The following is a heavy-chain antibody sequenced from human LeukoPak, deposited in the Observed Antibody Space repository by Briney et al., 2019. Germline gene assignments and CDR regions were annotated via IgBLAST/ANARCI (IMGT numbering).Heavy chain of an antibody. D-gene: IGHD6-19*01. J-gene: IGHJ4*02. CDR3: ARMDSLTVAGPAGY. CDR2: IYHSGST. Sequence: SETLSHTCTVPGYPIRSGYYWGWIRQPPGKGLEWIGTIYHSGSTYYNPSLKSRVTISMGTSNNQFSLRLNSATAADTAVYYCARMDSLTVAGPAGYWGQGTLVTVSS. V-gene: IGHV4-38-2*02. CDR1: GYPIRSGYY.